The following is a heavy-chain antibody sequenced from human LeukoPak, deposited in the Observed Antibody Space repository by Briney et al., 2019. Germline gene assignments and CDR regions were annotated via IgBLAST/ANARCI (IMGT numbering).Heavy chain of an antibody. CDR3: ARDLLGGGSYGY. CDR2: INPNSGGT. J-gene: IGHJ4*02. D-gene: IGHD1-26*01. CDR1: GYTFTGYY. Sequence: GASVKVSCKASGYTFTGYYMHWVRQAPGQGLEWMGWINPNSGGTNYAQKFQGRVTTTRDTSISTAYMELSRLRSDDTAVYYCARDLLGGGSYGYWGQGTLVTVSS. V-gene: IGHV1-2*02.